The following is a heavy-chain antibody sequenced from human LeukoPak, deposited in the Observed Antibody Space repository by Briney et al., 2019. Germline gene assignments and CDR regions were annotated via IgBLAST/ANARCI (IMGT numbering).Heavy chain of an antibody. J-gene: IGHJ4*02. CDR3: AGGTYYGSGGRPGYFDH. D-gene: IGHD3-10*01. CDR2: IDNFGSI. Sequence: GGSLRLSCTAPDFNINNNYMNWVRQAPGKGLEWVSLIDNFGSIYYRDSVKGQFTIFRDISKSTLYLHMNTLSAEDTAVYYCAGGTYYGSGGRPGYFDHWGQGILVTVSS. V-gene: IGHV3-53*01. CDR1: DFNINNNY.